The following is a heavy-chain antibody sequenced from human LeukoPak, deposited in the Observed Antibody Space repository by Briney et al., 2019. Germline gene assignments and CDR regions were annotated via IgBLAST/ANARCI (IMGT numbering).Heavy chain of an antibody. CDR3: AIDLLEWLSLEDAFDI. V-gene: IGHV3-23*01. D-gene: IGHD3-3*01. CDR2: ISGYTGNT. J-gene: IGHJ3*02. CDR1: GFIFSSYA. Sequence: GGSLRLSCAASGFIFSSYAMTWVRQAPGKRLEWVSVISGYTGNTYYADSVKGRFTISRDNSKNTLSLQMNSLRAEDTAVYYCAIDLLEWLSLEDAFDIWGQGTMVTVSS.